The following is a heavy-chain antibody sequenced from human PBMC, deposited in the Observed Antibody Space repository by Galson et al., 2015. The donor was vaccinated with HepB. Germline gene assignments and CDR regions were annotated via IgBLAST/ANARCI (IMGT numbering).Heavy chain of an antibody. Sequence: TLSLTCAVYGGSFSGYYWSWIRQPPGKGLEWIGEINHSGSTNYNPSLKSRVTISVDTSKNQFSLKLSSVTAADTAVYYCARSGSGRRNWFDPWSQGTLVTVSS. CDR3: ARSGSGRRNWFDP. J-gene: IGHJ5*02. CDR1: GGSFSGYY. V-gene: IGHV4-34*01. CDR2: INHSGST. D-gene: IGHD3-10*01.